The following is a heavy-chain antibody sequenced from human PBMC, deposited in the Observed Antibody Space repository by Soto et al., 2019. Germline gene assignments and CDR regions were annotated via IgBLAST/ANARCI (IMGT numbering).Heavy chain of an antibody. CDR3: AKGGSVGRHSGGLEY. Sequence: GGSLRLSCVASGFSITSFAMSWVRQAPGKGLEWASAISASGGSTYADSVKGRFTISRDDSKNTLYLQMNSLRVEDTAVYYFAKGGSVGRHSGGLEYWGQGALVTLSS. CDR2: ISASGGST. CDR1: GFSITSFA. V-gene: IGHV3-23*01. J-gene: IGHJ4*02. D-gene: IGHD1-26*01.